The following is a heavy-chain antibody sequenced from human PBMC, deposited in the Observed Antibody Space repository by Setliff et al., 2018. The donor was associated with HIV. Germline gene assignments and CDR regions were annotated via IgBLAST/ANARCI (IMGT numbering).Heavy chain of an antibody. CDR2: IHHGGST. J-gene: IGHJ5*01. D-gene: IGHD2-2*01. CDR3: ARGAYRFDS. Sequence: ASETLSLTCSVSGGSISGYYWNWVRQPPGKGLEWIGEIHHGGSTNYMPSLKNRVTISVDTSKNQFSLTLRSLTAADTAVYYCARGAYRFDSWGQGNLVTVSS. CDR1: GGSISGYY. V-gene: IGHV4-34*01.